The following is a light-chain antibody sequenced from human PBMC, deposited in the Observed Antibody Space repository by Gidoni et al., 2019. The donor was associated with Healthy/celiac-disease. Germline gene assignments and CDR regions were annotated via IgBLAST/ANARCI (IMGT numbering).Light chain of an antibody. CDR2: YKSDSDK. Sequence: QAVLNQPSSLSASPGASASLTCTLRSGINVGTYRIYWYQQKPGSPPQYLLRYKSDSDKQQGSGVPSRFSGSKVASANAGILLISGLQSEDEADYYCMIWHSSAWVFGGGTKLTVL. J-gene: IGLJ3*02. CDR1: SGINVGTYR. CDR3: MIWHSSAWV. V-gene: IGLV5-45*02.